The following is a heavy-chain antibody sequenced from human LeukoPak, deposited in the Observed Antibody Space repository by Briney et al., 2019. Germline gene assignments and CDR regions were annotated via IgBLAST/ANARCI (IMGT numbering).Heavy chain of an antibody. D-gene: IGHD2-2*01. V-gene: IGHV1-69*05. CDR1: GYTFTSYD. CDR2: IIPIFGTA. Sequence: GASVKVSCKASGYTFTSYDINWVRQAPGQGLEWMGGIIPIFGTANYAQKFQGRVTITTDESTSTAYMELSSLRSEDTAVYYCARGYRSSTSCYDYMDVWGKGTTVTVSS. CDR3: ARGYRSSTSCYDYMDV. J-gene: IGHJ6*03.